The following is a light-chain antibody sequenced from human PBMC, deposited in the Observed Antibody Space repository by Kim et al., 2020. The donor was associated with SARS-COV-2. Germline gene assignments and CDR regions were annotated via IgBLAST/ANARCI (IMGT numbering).Light chain of an antibody. CDR1: QSVEKY. Sequence: EVVMTQSPATLSVSPGERATLSCRASQSVEKYLAWYQQKPGQAPRLLIYDTWNRATGIPARFSGSGSGTDFTLTISSLEPEDSAVYYCQQRRNWPPVTFGGGTKLEI. J-gene: IGKJ4*01. CDR3: QQRRNWPPVT. CDR2: DTW. V-gene: IGKV3-11*01.